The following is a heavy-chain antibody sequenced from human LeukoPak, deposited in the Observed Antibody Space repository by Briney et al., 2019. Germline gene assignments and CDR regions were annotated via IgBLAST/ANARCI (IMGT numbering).Heavy chain of an antibody. V-gene: IGHV3-23*01. D-gene: IGHD2-8*01. CDR1: GFTFTSYW. CDR2: FSGSGGTT. Sequence: GGSLRLSCAASGFTFTSYWMSWVRQAPGRGLEWVSGFSGSGGTTYYADSVKGRFTISRDNSKNTLYLQMNSLRAEDTAVYYCANGNRCTSPNCLGYYYFYMDVWGKGTTVTVSS. J-gene: IGHJ6*03. CDR3: ANGNRCTSPNCLGYYYFYMDV.